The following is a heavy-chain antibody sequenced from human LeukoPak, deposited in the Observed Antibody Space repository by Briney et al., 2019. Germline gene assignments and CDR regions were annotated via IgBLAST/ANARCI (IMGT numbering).Heavy chain of an antibody. J-gene: IGHJ4*02. CDR2: IYTSGST. Sequence: SETLSLTCTVSGVSISSGSHYWRWIRQPAGKGLEWIGRIYTSGSTNYNPSLKSRVTISVDTSKNQFSLKLSSVPAADTAVYYCARGGVAASHYYFDYWGQGTLVTVSS. CDR1: GVSISSGSHY. CDR3: ARGGVAASHYYFDY. V-gene: IGHV4-61*02. D-gene: IGHD2-15*01.